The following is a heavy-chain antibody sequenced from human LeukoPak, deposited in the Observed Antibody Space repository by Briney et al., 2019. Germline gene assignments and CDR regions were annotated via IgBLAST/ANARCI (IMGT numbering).Heavy chain of an antibody. CDR3: ARDRCSDCRDVYNFDC. J-gene: IGHJ4*02. D-gene: IGHD5-24*01. CDR1: GFTVSSNY. V-gene: IGHV3-66*01. CDR2: IHSGGST. Sequence: GGSLRLSCAASGFTVSSNYMSWVRQAPGKGLQWVSVIHSGGSTFYSDSVKGRFTISRDNSKNTLYLQMNSLRAEDTAMYYCARDRCSDCRDVYNFDCWGRGTLVTVSS.